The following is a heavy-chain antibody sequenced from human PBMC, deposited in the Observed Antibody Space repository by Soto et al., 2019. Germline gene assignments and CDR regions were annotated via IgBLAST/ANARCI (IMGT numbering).Heavy chain of an antibody. Sequence: SGKVSCSASGYTFTGYYMHWVRQTPVQGLEWMGWINPNSGGTNYSQKFQGRVTMTRDTSISTADMELSRLRSDDTAVYSCARDWLDILTQSPCYGKDVWGQRTTVTV. CDR3: ARDWLDILTQSPCYGKDV. CDR2: INPNSGGT. D-gene: IGHD3-9*01. V-gene: IGHV1-2*02. J-gene: IGHJ6*02. CDR1: GYTFTGYY.